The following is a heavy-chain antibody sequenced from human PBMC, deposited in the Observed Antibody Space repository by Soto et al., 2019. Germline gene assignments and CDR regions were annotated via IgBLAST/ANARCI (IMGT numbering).Heavy chain of an antibody. CDR3: ARTTVAGNQKHDL. V-gene: IGHV3-48*01. CDR2: ISSSSSTI. J-gene: IGHJ4*02. CDR1: GFTFSSYS. D-gene: IGHD6-19*01. Sequence: EVQLVESGGGLVQPGGSLRLSCAASGFTFSSYSMNWVRQAPGKGLEWLSYISSSSSTIHYGDSGKGRFTVSRDKAKKTLYLKVDSLTVDDTAVYYCARTTVAGNQKHDLWGQGTTVTVSS.